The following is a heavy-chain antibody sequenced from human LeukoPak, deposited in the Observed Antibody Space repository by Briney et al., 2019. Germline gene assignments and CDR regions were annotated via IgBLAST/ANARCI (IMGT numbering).Heavy chain of an antibody. Sequence: GGSLRLSCAASGFTFSSYKMNWVRQAPGKGLEWVSYISSSGSTIYYADSVKGRFTISRDNAKNSLYLQMNSLRAEDTAVYYCAELGITMIGGVWGKGTTVAISS. J-gene: IGHJ6*04. D-gene: IGHD3-10*02. CDR3: AELGITMIGGV. V-gene: IGHV3-48*03. CDR2: ISSSGSTI. CDR1: GFTFSSYK.